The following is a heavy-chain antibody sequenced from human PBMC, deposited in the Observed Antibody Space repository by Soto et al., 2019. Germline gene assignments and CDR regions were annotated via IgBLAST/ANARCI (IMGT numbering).Heavy chain of an antibody. CDR3: ARDQGGYCGSTSCHRANWFDP. CDR1: GGSFSGYY. V-gene: IGHV4-34*01. J-gene: IGHJ5*02. D-gene: IGHD2-2*01. CDR2: INHSGST. Sequence: PSETLSLTCAVYGGSFSGYYWSWIRQPPGKGLEWIGEINHSGSTNYNPSLKSRVTISVDTSKNQFSLKLSSVTAADTAVYYCARDQGGYCGSTSCHRANWFDPWGQGTLVTVSS.